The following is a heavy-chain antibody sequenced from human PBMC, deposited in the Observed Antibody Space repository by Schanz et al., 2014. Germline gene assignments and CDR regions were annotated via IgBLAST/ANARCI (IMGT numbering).Heavy chain of an antibody. J-gene: IGHJ2*01. D-gene: IGHD2-21*02. CDR3: AKDLGVDCGDGCFNWYFDL. Sequence: VQLVDSGGGLVKPGGSLRLSCAASGFTFSSYAMSWVRQAPGKGLVWVSALSEGGGGTHYADSVKGRFTISRDNSKNTLYLQMNSLRPEDTAVYFCAKDLGVDCGDGCFNWYFDLWGRGTLVTVSS. CDR2: LSEGGGGT. CDR1: GFTFSSYA. V-gene: IGHV3-23*04.